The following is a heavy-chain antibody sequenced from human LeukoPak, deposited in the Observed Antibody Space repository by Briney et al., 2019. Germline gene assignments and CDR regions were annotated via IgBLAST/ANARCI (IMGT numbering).Heavy chain of an antibody. CDR2: MHPGDSET. D-gene: IGHD5-18*01. Sequence: PGESLKISCKGFGYSFTSYWIGWVRQMPGKGLEWMGIMHPGDSETRYSPSFQGQVTISADKSISTAYLQWSSLRASDTAMYYCARLHRGDTAMVYSWFDPWGQGTLVTVSS. J-gene: IGHJ5*02. CDR3: ARLHRGDTAMVYSWFDP. V-gene: IGHV5-51*01. CDR1: GYSFTSYW.